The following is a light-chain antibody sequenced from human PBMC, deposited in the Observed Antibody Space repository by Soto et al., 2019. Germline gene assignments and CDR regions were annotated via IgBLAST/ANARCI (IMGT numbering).Light chain of an antibody. CDR3: SSYTSSSTPHVV. CDR2: DLS. Sequence: QSVLTQPASVSGSPGQSITISCTGTSSDVGGYNYVSWYQQHPGKAPKLMIYDLSNRPSGVSNRFSGSKSGNTASLTISGLQAEDEADYYCSSYTSSSTPHVVFGGGTKLTVL. CDR1: SSDVGGYNY. V-gene: IGLV2-14*01. J-gene: IGLJ2*01.